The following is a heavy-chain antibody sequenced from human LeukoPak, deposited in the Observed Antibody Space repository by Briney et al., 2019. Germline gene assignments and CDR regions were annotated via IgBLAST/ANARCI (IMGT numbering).Heavy chain of an antibody. Sequence: GGSLRLSCTASRFTFNNYWMHWVRHAPGKGLVWVSRMNIDGSSIIYADSVKGRFTISRDNAKKTLFLEMNSLRAEDTAVYYCARDSTEGSGYYYWGQGTLVTVSS. CDR1: RFTFNNYW. CDR2: MNIDGSSI. CDR3: ARDSTEGSGYYY. V-gene: IGHV3-74*01. D-gene: IGHD3-22*01. J-gene: IGHJ4*02.